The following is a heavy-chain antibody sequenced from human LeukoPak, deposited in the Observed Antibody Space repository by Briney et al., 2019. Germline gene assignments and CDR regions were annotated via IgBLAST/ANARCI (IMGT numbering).Heavy chain of an antibody. CDR2: ISAYNGNT. D-gene: IGHD6-13*01. Sequence: GASVKVSCKASGYTFTSYGISWVRQAPGQGLEWMGWISAYNGNTNYAQKLQGRVTMTTDTSTSTAYMELRSLRSDDTAVYYCAREERYSSSWPFDYWGQGTLVTVSS. J-gene: IGHJ4*02. V-gene: IGHV1-18*01. CDR3: AREERYSSSWPFDY. CDR1: GYTFTSYG.